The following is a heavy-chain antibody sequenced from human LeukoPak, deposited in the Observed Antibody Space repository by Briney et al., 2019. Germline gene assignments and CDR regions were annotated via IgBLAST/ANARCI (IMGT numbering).Heavy chain of an antibody. V-gene: IGHV4-39*01. D-gene: IGHD5-24*01. CDR1: GGSISSSSYY. J-gene: IGHJ4*02. Sequence: PSETLSLTCTVSGGSISSSSYYWGWIRQPPGKGLEWIGSIYYSGSTYYNPSLKSRVTISVDTSKNQFSLKLSSVTAADTAVYYCARLGARIDGYKIWGQGTLVTVSS. CDR3: ARLGARIDGYKI. CDR2: IYYSGST.